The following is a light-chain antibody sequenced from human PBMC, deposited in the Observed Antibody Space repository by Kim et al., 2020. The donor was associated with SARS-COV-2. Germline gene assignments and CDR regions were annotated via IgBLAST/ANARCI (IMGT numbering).Light chain of an antibody. CDR2: YDS. Sequence: YELTQPPSVSVAPGKTARITCGGNNIGSKSMHWYQQKPGQAPVLVIYYDSDRPSGIPERFSGSNSGNTATLTISRVEAGDEADYYCQVWDSSSDHVVFG. CDR1: NIGSKS. V-gene: IGLV3-21*04. J-gene: IGLJ2*01. CDR3: QVWDSSSDHVV.